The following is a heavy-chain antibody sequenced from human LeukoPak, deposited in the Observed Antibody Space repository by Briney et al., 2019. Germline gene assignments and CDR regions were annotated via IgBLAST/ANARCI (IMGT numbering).Heavy chain of an antibody. D-gene: IGHD6-13*01. CDR3: ARNRYSSTIPGAFDY. CDR2: IYWDDDK. J-gene: IGHJ4*02. Sequence: SGPTLVNPTQTLTLTCTFSGFSLSTSGVGVGWIRQPPGKALKWLALIYWDDDKRYSPSLKSRLTITKDTSKNQVVLTMTNMDPVDTATYYCARNRYSSTIPGAFDYWGQGTLVIVSS. V-gene: IGHV2-5*02. CDR1: GFSLSTSGVG.